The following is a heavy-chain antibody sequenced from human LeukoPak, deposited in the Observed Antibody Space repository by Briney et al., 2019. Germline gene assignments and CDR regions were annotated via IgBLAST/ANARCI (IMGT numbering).Heavy chain of an antibody. CDR3: AAMRYCSSTSCYSLEFDP. J-gene: IGHJ5*02. CDR2: ISSSSSYI. Sequence: GGSLRLSCAAPGFTFSSYSMNWVRQAPGKGLEWVSSISSSSSYIYYADSVKGRFTISRDNAKNSLYLQMNSLRAEDTAVYYCAAMRYCSSTSCYSLEFDPWGQGTLVTVSS. V-gene: IGHV3-21*01. D-gene: IGHD2-2*01. CDR1: GFTFSSYS.